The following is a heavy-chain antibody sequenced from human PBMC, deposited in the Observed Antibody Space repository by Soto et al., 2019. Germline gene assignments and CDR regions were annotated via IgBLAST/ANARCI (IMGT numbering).Heavy chain of an antibody. CDR3: ARSRCSSTSCYHYYYYGMDV. CDR1: GGTFSSYA. CDR2: IIPIFGAA. D-gene: IGHD2-2*01. Sequence: ASVKVSCKASGGTFSSYAISWVRQAPGQGLEWMGGIIPIFGAANYAQKFQGRVTITADESTSTAYMELSSLRSEDTAVYYCARSRCSSTSCYHYYYYGMDVWRQRTTVTVSS. J-gene: IGHJ6*02. V-gene: IGHV1-69*13.